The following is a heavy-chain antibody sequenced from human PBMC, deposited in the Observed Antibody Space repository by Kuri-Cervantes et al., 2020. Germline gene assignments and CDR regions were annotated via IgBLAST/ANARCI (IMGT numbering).Heavy chain of an antibody. D-gene: IGHD2-21*02. CDR3: ASLGDCYNCNRDY. Sequence: GESLKISCAASGFTFSSYAMSWVRQAPGKGLEWVSRINSDGSSTSYADSVKGRFTISRDNAKNTLYLQMNSLRAEDTAVYYCASLGDCYNCNRDYWGQGTLVTVSS. J-gene: IGHJ4*02. V-gene: IGHV3-74*01. CDR2: INSDGSST. CDR1: GFTFSSYA.